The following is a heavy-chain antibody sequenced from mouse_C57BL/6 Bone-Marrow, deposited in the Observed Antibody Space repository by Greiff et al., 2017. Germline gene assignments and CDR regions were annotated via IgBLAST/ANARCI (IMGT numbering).Heavy chain of an antibody. Sequence: EVKLMESGGGLVQPGGSLKLSCAASGFTFSDYYMYWVRQTPEKRLEWVAYISNGGGSTYYPDTVKGRFTISRDNAKNTLYLQMSRLKSEDTAMYYCARHVYYGYAFAYWGQGTLVTVSA. CDR3: ARHVYYGYAFAY. CDR2: ISNGGGST. D-gene: IGHD2-2*01. V-gene: IGHV5-12*01. J-gene: IGHJ3*01. CDR1: GFTFSDYY.